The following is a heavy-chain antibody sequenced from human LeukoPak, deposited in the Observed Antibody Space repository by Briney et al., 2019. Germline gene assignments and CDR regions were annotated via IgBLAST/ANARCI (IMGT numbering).Heavy chain of an antibody. J-gene: IGHJ4*02. Sequence: QPGGSLRLSCAASGFTFSNFGMNWVRQAPGKGLEWVSYISSSSSTIYYADSVKGRFTISRDNAKNSLHLQMNSLRAEDTAVYYCAGSVFDYWGQGTLVTVSS. V-gene: IGHV3-48*01. CDR3: AGSVFDY. CDR1: GFTFSNFG. CDR2: ISSSSSTI. D-gene: IGHD2-8*01.